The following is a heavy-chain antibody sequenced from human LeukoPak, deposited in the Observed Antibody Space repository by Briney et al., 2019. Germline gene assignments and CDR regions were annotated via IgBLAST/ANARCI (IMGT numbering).Heavy chain of an antibody. V-gene: IGHV3-48*01. CDR3: ARGLGFYMDV. CDR2: ISSSSII. D-gene: IGHD6-25*01. Sequence: PGGSLRLSCEASGFTLSRNSMNWVRQAPGKGLEWLSYISSSSIIYYGDSVKGRFTISRDNAKNSLYLQMNSLRAEDTAVYYCARGLGFYMDVWGKGTTVTVSS. J-gene: IGHJ6*03. CDR1: GFTLSRNS.